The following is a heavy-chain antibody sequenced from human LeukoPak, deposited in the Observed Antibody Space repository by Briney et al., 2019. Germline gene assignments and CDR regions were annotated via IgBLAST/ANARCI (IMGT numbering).Heavy chain of an antibody. D-gene: IGHD2-2*01. CDR2: INHSGST. V-gene: IGHV4-34*01. CDR1: GGSFSGYY. Sequence: SETLSLTCAVYGGSFSGYYWSWIRQPPGKGLEWIGEINHSGSTNYNPSLKSRVTISVDTSKNQFSLKLSSVTAADTAVYYCARQPYCSSTSCYRYFDYWGQGTLVTVSS. CDR3: ARQPYCSSTSCYRYFDY. J-gene: IGHJ4*02.